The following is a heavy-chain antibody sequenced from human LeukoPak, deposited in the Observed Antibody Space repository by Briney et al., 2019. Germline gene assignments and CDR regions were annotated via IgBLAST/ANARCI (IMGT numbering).Heavy chain of an antibody. CDR2: ISGSGGST. D-gene: IGHD6-19*01. V-gene: IGHV3-23*01. CDR1: GFTVSSNY. J-gene: IGHJ4*02. Sequence: GGSLRLSCAASGFTVSSNYMSWVRQAPGKGLEWVSAISGSGGSTYYADSVKGRFTISRDNSKNTLYLQMNSLRAEDTAVYYCAKVRKWLVQVFDYWGQGTLVTVSS. CDR3: AKVRKWLVQVFDY.